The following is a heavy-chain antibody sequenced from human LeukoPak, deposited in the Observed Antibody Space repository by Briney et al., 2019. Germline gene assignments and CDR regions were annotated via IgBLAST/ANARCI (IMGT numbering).Heavy chain of an antibody. CDR1: GFTVSSNY. Sequence: GGSLRLSCAASGFTVSSNYMTWVRQAPGKGLEWVSIISSGGTTYYADSVKGRFTISRDNSKNTLYLQMNSLRADHTAVYYCARASIVGVDFDYWGQRTLVTVSS. J-gene: IGHJ4*02. V-gene: IGHV3-53*01. CDR3: ARASIVGVDFDY. CDR2: ISSGGTT. D-gene: IGHD1-26*01.